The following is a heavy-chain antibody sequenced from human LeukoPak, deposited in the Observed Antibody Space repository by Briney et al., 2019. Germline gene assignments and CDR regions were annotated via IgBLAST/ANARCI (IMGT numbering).Heavy chain of an antibody. J-gene: IGHJ4*02. D-gene: IGHD2-2*01. CDR1: GFTFISYT. CDR2: ISSSVGTT. V-gene: IGHV3-23*01. CDR3: ASTTDILGYCSSTSCAFDY. Sequence: GGSLRLSFSASGFTFISYTMSWVRQAPGKGLEWGSAISSSVGTTYYADSVKGRFTISRENAKNSLYLQMNSLRAEDTAVYYCASTTDILGYCSSTSCAFDYWGEGTLVTVSS.